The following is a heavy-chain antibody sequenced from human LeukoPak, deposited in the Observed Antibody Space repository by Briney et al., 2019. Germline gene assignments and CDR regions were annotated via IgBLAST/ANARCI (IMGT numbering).Heavy chain of an antibody. CDR2: IDWDDDK. Sequence: SSPTLVKPTQTLTLTCTFSGFSLSTSGMCVSWIRQPPGKALEWLARIDWDDDKYYSTSLKTRLTISKDTSKNQVVLTMTNMDPVDTATYYCARIQILSSYYYGMDVWGQGTTVTVSS. D-gene: IGHD5/OR15-5a*01. V-gene: IGHV2-70*11. CDR3: ARIQILSSYYYGMDV. J-gene: IGHJ6*02. CDR1: GFSLSTSGMC.